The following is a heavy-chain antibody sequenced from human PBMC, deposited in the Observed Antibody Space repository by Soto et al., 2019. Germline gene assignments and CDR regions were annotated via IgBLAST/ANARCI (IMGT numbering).Heavy chain of an antibody. J-gene: IGHJ4*02. CDR2: ISYEGSIQ. CDR1: GFTFSSYV. Sequence: QVQLVESGGGVVQPGRSQRLSCTASGFTFSSYVMHWVRQAPGKGLEWVAVISYEGSIQYYADSVKGRFTISRDNSKNTLYLQMNSLRAEDTAVYYCAKAQRPYYYDSGASNWGQGTLVTVSS. D-gene: IGHD3-22*01. CDR3: AKAQRPYYYDSGASN. V-gene: IGHV3-30*18.